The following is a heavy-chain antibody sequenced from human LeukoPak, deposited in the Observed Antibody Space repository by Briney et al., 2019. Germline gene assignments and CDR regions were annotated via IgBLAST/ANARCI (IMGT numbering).Heavy chain of an antibody. D-gene: IGHD6-6*01. CDR1: GYTFTGYY. J-gene: IGHJ6*03. CDR3: ATGSSSSDYYYYMDV. CDR2: INPNSGGT. Sequence: GASVKVSCKASGYTFTGYYMHWVRQAPGQGLEWMGWINPNSGGTNYAQKFQGRVTMTRDTSISTAYMELSRLRSDDTAVYYCATGSSSSDYYYYMDVWGKGTTVTVSS. V-gene: IGHV1-2*02.